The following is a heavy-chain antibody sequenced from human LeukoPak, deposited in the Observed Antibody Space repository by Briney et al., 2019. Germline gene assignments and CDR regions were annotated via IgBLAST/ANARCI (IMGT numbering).Heavy chain of an antibody. Sequence: ASVKVSCKASGYTFTSYAMHWVRQAPGQRLEWMGWINAGNGNTKYSQKFQGRVTITRDTSASTAYMELSSLRSEDTAVYYCARDDDGDVPQFDYWGQGTLVTVSS. CDR1: GYTFTSYA. CDR2: INAGNGNT. V-gene: IGHV1-3*01. CDR3: ARDDDGDVPQFDY. J-gene: IGHJ4*02. D-gene: IGHD4-17*01.